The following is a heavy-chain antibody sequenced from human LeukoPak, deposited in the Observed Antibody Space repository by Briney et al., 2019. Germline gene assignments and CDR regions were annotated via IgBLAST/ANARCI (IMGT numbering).Heavy chain of an antibody. D-gene: IGHD4-17*01. CDR3: AKDHGGYDY. CDR1: GFTFSSYG. J-gene: IGHJ4*02. V-gene: IGHV3-30*18. Sequence: GRSLRLSCTASGFTFSSYGMHWVRQAPGKGLEWVAVISSDGSNKYYADFVKGRFTISRDNSKNTLYLQMNSLRAEDTAVYYCAKDHGGYDYWGQGTLVTVSS. CDR2: ISSDGSNK.